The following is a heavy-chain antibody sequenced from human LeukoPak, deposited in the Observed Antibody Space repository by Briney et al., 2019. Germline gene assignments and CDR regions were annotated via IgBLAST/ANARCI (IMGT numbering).Heavy chain of an antibody. Sequence: GASVKVSCKASGGTVSSYAISWVRQAPGQGREWMGRIIPIFGTANYAQKFQGRVTITTDESTSTAYMELSSLRSEDPAVYYCARDRVSGSYSGYFDYWGQGTLVTVSS. V-gene: IGHV1-69*05. CDR1: GGTVSSYA. J-gene: IGHJ4*02. D-gene: IGHD1-26*01. CDR2: IIPIFGTA. CDR3: ARDRVSGSYSGYFDY.